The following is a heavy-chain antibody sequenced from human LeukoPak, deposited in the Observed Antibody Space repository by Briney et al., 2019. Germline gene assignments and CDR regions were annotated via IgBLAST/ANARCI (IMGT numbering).Heavy chain of an antibody. V-gene: IGHV4-39*01. D-gene: IGHD6-13*01. Sequence: SETLSLTCTVPGGSLSSSSYYCGWIRQPPGTGLEWLGSIYYSGSTYYNPSLKSRVTISVDTSKNQFSLKLSSVTAADTAVYYCARHSSSWYWFDPGGQGTLVTVSS. CDR2: IYYSGST. CDR1: GGSLSSSSYY. J-gene: IGHJ5*02. CDR3: ARHSSSWYWFDP.